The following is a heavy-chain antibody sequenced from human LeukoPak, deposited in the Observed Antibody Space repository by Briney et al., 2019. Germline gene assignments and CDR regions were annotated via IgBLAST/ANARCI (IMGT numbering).Heavy chain of an antibody. V-gene: IGHV3-23*01. CDR2: ISGSGGRT. Sequence: PGGSLRLSCAASGFTFSSYAVSWVRQAPGKGREWVSAISGSGGRTNYADSVKGRFAISRDTSKNTVYLQMNSLRAEDTATYYCAESSSLFRGSLDFWGQGTQVTVSS. J-gene: IGHJ4*02. CDR1: GFTFSSYA. CDR3: AESSSLFRGSLDF. D-gene: IGHD6-13*01.